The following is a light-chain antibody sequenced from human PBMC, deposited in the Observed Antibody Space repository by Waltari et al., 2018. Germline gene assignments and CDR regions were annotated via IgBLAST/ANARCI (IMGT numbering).Light chain of an antibody. CDR3: QQYGRSSLT. J-gene: IGKJ4*01. Sequence: EIVLTQSPGTLSLSPGESATLSCRASQSVSSNFLAWYQQKPGHAPRLLIYDASSRAAGIPERFSGGGSGTDFTLTISRLAPEDFAVYYCQQYGRSSLTFGGGTTVEI. CDR1: QSVSSNF. V-gene: IGKV3-20*01. CDR2: DAS.